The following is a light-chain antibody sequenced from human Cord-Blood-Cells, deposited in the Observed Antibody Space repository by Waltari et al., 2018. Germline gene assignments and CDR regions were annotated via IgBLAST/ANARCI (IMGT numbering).Light chain of an antibody. Sequence: QSALTQPASVSGSLGQSITISCTGTSSDVGSYNLVSWYQQHPGKAPKLMIYEGSKRPSGVSNHFSGSKSGNTASLTISGLQAEDEADYYCCSYAGSSWVFGGGTKLTVL. J-gene: IGLJ3*02. V-gene: IGLV2-23*01. CDR2: EGS. CDR1: SSDVGSYNL. CDR3: CSYAGSSWV.